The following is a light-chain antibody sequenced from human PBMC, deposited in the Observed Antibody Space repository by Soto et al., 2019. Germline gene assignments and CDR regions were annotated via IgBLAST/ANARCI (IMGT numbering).Light chain of an antibody. CDR3: CSYAGSYTFV. J-gene: IGLJ1*01. CDR1: SSDVDGYDF. V-gene: IGLV2-11*01. Sequence: QSVLTQPRSVSGSPGQSVTISCTGTSSDVDGYDFVSWFQHHPGKPPKLIMYDVSKRPSGVPDRFSGSKSGNTASLTISGLQAEDEADYYCCSYAGSYTFVFGTGTKVTVL. CDR2: DVS.